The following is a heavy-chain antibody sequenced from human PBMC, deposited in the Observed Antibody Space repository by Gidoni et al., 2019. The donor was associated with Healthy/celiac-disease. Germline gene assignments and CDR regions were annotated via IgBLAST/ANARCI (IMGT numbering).Heavy chain of an antibody. V-gene: IGHV3-21*01. CDR1: GFTFSSYS. Sequence: EVQLVESGGGLVKPGGSLRLSCAASGFTFSSYSMNWVRQAPGKGLEWVSSISSSSSYIYYADSVKGRFTISRDNAKNSLYLQMNSLRAEDTAVYYCARDPGGYCSSTSCYRGAFDIWGQGTMVTVSS. J-gene: IGHJ3*02. CDR3: ARDPGGYCSSTSCYRGAFDI. D-gene: IGHD2-2*01. CDR2: ISSSSSYI.